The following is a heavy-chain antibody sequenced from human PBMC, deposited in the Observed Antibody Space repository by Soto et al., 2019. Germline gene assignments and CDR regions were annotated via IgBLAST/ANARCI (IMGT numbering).Heavy chain of an antibody. CDR3: ATSKIYFFQRGGPHHGPRGF. CDR1: GGSLSNYY. CDR2: IYHSGST. J-gene: IGHJ4*02. V-gene: IGHV4-34*01. Sequence: SETLSLTCAVSGGSLSNYYWSWIRQPPGKGLEWIGEIYHSGSTNYNPSLKSRVTISVDTSKNQFYLKLSSVTAADTAVYYCATSKIYFFQRGGPHHGPRGFWGQGTLVTVSS. D-gene: IGHD2-15*01.